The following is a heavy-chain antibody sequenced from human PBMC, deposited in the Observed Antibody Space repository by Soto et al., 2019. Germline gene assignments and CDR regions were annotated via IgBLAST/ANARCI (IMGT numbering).Heavy chain of an antibody. CDR1: GYTFTNYA. CDR2: ISAYNGNT. D-gene: IGHD6-13*01. J-gene: IGHJ4*02. V-gene: IGHV1-18*01. CDR3: ARDLAAACPFDC. Sequence: QVQLVQSGAEVKKPGASVKVSCKASGYTFTNYAFSWVRQAPGQGLEWMGWISAYNGNTNYPQKLQGRVTMTTDTPTSTAYMELRSLRSDDTAVYYCARDLAAACPFDCWGQGTLVTVSS.